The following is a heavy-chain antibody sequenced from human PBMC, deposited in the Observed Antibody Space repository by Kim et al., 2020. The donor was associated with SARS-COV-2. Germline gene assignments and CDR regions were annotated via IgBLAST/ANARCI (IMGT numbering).Heavy chain of an antibody. CDR3: ARGPTVTPFDP. CDR1: GGSFSGYY. CDR2: INHSGST. Sequence: SETLSLTCAVYGGSFSGYYWSWIRQPPGKGLEWIGEINHSGSTNYNPSLKSRVTISVDTSKNQFSLKLSSVTAADTAVYYCARGPTVTPFDPWGQGTLVTVSS. V-gene: IGHV4-34*01. J-gene: IGHJ5*02. D-gene: IGHD4-17*01.